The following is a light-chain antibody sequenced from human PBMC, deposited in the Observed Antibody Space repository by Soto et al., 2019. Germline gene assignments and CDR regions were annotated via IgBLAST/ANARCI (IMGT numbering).Light chain of an antibody. CDR2: EVS. J-gene: IGLJ3*02. CDR1: SSDVGGYNY. Sequence: QSVLTQPASVSGSPGQSITISCTGTSSDVGGYNYVSWYQQHPGKAPKLMIYEVSNRPSGVSNCFSGSKSGNTASLTISGLQADDEADYYCSSYTSSSTVFGGGTMVTVL. CDR3: SSYTSSSTV. V-gene: IGLV2-14*01.